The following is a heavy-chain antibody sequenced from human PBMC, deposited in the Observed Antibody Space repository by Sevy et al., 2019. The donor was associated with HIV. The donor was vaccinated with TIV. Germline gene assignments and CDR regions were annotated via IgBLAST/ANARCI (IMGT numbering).Heavy chain of an antibody. CDR3: ATGRSGTYYMYYFDS. J-gene: IGHJ4*02. V-gene: IGHV1-24*01. CDR1: GFTLSELS. D-gene: IGHD1-26*01. CDR2: FDPEDGIT. Sequence: ASVKVSCKVSGFTLSELSMHWVRQAPGQGLEWMGGFDPEDGITIYAQKFQGRVTMTEDTSTDTAYMELRSLRFEDTAVYYCATGRSGTYYMYYFDSWGQGALVTVSP.